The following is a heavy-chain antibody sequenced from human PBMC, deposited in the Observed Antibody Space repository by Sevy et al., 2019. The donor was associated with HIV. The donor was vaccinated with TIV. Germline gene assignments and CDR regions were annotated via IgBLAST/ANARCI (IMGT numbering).Heavy chain of an antibody. CDR1: GFTFSSYE. CDR2: ISSSGSTV. CDR3: ARGRQWLVRAFDI. Sequence: GGSLRLSCAASGFTFSSYEMNWVRQAPGKGLEWVSYISSSGSTVYYADSVKGPCTISRDNAKNSLYLQMNSLRAEDTAVYYCARGRQWLVRAFDIWGQGTMVTVSS. D-gene: IGHD6-19*01. V-gene: IGHV3-48*03. J-gene: IGHJ3*02.